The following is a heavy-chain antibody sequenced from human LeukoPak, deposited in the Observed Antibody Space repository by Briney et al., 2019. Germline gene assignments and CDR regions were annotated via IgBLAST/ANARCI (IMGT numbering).Heavy chain of an antibody. J-gene: IGHJ5*02. Sequence: SETLSLTCTVSGGSISSGGYYWSWIRQYPGKGLEWIGCIYYSGNPYYNPSLKSRITISVDTSNNQFSLRLNSVTAADTAIYYCARARSVYTIFDPWGQGTLVTVSS. V-gene: IGHV4-31*03. CDR2: IYYSGNP. CDR1: GGSISSGGYY. CDR3: ARARSVYTIFDP. D-gene: IGHD3-16*01.